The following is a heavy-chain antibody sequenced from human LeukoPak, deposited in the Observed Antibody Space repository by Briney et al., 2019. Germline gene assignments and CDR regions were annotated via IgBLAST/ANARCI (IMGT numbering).Heavy chain of an antibody. CDR2: ASSDGSDK. D-gene: IGHD2-2*01. CDR1: GFTFSNAW. CDR3: ARAHSASWYAAY. Sequence: GGSLRLSCAASGFTFSNAWMSWVRQAPGEGPEWVALASSDGSDKQYAASVKGRFTISRDDSKNTLYLEMNTLKDEDTAVYYCARAHSASWYAAYWGHGTRVTVSS. V-gene: IGHV3-30*03. J-gene: IGHJ4*03.